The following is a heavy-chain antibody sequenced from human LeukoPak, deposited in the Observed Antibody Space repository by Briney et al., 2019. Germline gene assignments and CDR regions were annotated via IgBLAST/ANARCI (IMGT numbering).Heavy chain of an antibody. Sequence: SETLSLTCTVSGGSISSYYWSWIRQPAGKGLEWIGRIYTSGSTNYNPSLKSRVTMSVDTSKNQFSLKLSSVTAADTAVYYCAREAVAVAGGGTYYYYYMDVWGKGTTVTISS. J-gene: IGHJ6*03. CDR1: GGSISSYY. V-gene: IGHV4-4*07. CDR2: IYTSGST. CDR3: AREAVAVAGGGTYYYYYMDV. D-gene: IGHD6-19*01.